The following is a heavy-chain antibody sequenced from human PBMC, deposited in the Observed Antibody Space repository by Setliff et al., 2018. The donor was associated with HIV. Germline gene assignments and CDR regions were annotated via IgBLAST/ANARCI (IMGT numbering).Heavy chain of an antibody. J-gene: IGHJ4*02. V-gene: IGHV4-34*01. CDR2: INHSGRT. D-gene: IGHD6-19*01. CDR1: GGSFTNYF. Sequence: PSETLSLTCAVYGGSFTNYFWSWIRQSPGKGLEWIGEINHSGRTKYNPSLKSRVTMSVDTSKNQFSLKLKSVTAADTAVYYCARGRRSSGWYVYHWGQGTLVTVS. CDR3: ARGRRSSGWYVYH.